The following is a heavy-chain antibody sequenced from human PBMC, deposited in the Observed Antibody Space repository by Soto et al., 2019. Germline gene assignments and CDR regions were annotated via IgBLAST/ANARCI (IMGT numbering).Heavy chain of an antibody. J-gene: IGHJ2*01. CDR3: ARESHDILTGPPWVWYFDL. V-gene: IGHV4-34*01. CDR1: GGSFSGYY. Sequence: QVQLQQWGAGPLRPLETLSLTCGVSGGSFSGYYWAWIRQSPGKGLEWIGESNDRGSINYNPCLKSRVIISVDTSKNHYSLNLRSVTAADTAVYYGARESHDILTGPPWVWYFDLWGRGTLVTVSS. CDR2: SNDRGSI. D-gene: IGHD3-9*01.